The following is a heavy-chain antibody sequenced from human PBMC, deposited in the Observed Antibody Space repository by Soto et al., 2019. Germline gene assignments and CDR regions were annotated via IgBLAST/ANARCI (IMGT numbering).Heavy chain of an antibody. J-gene: IGHJ5*02. Sequence: SVKVSCKASGGTFGSDAITWVRQAPGQGLEWVGRIIPIFGTTNYAQNLQGRVTISADKSTLTSYMELHSLTSDDTALYYCARHRTDSGYYTNWLDPWGQGTQVTVSS. V-gene: IGHV1-69*06. CDR3: ARHRTDSGYYTNWLDP. CDR1: GGTFGSDA. CDR2: IIPIFGTT. D-gene: IGHD3-22*01.